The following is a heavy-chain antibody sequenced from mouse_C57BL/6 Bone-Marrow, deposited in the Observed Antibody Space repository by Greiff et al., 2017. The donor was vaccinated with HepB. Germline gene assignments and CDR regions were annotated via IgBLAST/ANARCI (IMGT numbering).Heavy chain of an antibody. Sequence: QVQLQQPGAELVKPGASVKMSCKASGYTFTSYWITWVKQRPGQGLEWIGDIYPGSGSTNYNEKFKSKATLTVDTSSSTAYMQLSSLTSEDSAVYYCAREDYDGEYDAMDYWGQGTSVTVSS. CDR3: AREDYDGEYDAMDY. CDR2: IYPGSGST. CDR1: GYTFTSYW. D-gene: IGHD2-4*01. J-gene: IGHJ4*01. V-gene: IGHV1-55*01.